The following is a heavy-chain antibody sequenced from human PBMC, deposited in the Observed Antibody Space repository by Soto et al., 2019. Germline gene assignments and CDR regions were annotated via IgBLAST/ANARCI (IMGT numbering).Heavy chain of an antibody. V-gene: IGHV1-18*04. CDR1: GYTFTSYG. D-gene: IGHD2-21*01. CDR2: ISAYNGNT. CDR3: GRVLDHIKPKGY. Sequence: GASVKVSCKASGYTFTSYGISWVRQAPGQGLEWMGWISAYNGNTNYAQKLQGRVTMTTDTSTSTAYMELRSLRSDDTAVYYYGRVLDHIKPKGYWGQGTMVTVSS. J-gene: IGHJ4*02.